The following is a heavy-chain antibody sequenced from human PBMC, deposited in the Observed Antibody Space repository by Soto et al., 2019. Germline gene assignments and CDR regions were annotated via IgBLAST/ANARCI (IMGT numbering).Heavy chain of an antibody. V-gene: IGHV3-23*01. Sequence: GGSLRLSCAASGFTFSSYAMSWVRQAPGKGLEWVSAISGSGGSTYYADSVKGRFTISRDNSKNTLYLKMNSLRAEDTAVYYCAKLVVPAAREKRDYYYYYMDVWGKGTTVTVSS. D-gene: IGHD2-2*01. CDR2: ISGSGGST. J-gene: IGHJ6*03. CDR1: GFTFSSYA. CDR3: AKLVVPAAREKRDYYYYYMDV.